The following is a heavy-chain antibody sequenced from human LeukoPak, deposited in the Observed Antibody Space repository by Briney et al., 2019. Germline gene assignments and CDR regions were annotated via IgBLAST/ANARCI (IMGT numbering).Heavy chain of an antibody. CDR1: GGSISSGGYS. J-gene: IGHJ6*03. CDR2: IYHSGST. CDR3: ANAYCGGDCYTNFYYYYMDV. D-gene: IGHD2-21*01. Sequence: SQTLSLTCAVSGGSISSGGYSWSWIRQPPGKGLEWIGYIYHSGSTYYNPSLKSRVTISVDRSKNQFSLKLSSVTAADTAVYYCANAYCGGDCYTNFYYYYMDVWGKGTTVTVSS. V-gene: IGHV4-30-2*01.